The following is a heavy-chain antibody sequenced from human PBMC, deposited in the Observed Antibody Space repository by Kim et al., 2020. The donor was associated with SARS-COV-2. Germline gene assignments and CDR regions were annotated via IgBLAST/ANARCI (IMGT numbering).Heavy chain of an antibody. D-gene: IGHD6-19*01. J-gene: IGHJ4*02. V-gene: IGHV3-11*03. CDR1: GFTFNDYY. CDR2: ISSSGSYT. Sequence: GGSLRLSCAASGFTFNDYYMTWIRQAPGKGLEWISYISSSGSYTKYADSVKGRFTISRDNAKNSLYLQMNSLRAEDMAVYYCARVASGSTAWYYFDYWGQGTLVTVSS. CDR3: ARVASGSTAWYYFDY.